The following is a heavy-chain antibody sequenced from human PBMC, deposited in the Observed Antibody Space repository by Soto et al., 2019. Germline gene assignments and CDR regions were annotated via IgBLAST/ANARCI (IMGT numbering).Heavy chain of an antibody. Sequence: PXESLKVSSKFPGYILTGYWSALVRQKPGKGPEWMGIIFPGDSDTTYSPSFQGQVTMTADKSITTAYLHWSSLKPSDTAVYYCARIKFSESYIYFDQWGQGTPVTVPS. D-gene: IGHD3-16*01. CDR3: ARIKFSESYIYFDQ. J-gene: IGHJ4*02. CDR1: GYILTGYW. CDR2: IFPGDSDT. V-gene: IGHV5-51*01.